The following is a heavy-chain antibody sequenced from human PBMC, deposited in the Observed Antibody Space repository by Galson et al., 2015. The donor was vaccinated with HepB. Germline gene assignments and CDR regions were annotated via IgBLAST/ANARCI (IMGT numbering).Heavy chain of an antibody. V-gene: IGHV1-24*01. CDR2: FDLGIGKT. CDR3: TTQKADYFDF. Sequence: SVKVSCKVSGYSLTELSIHWVRQAPGKGLEWLGGFDLGIGKTIYARRFRGRVTMTEDTSADTAYMEMSSLRSEDTAVYFCTTQKADYFDFWGQGTLIIVSS. CDR1: GYSLTELS. J-gene: IGHJ4*02.